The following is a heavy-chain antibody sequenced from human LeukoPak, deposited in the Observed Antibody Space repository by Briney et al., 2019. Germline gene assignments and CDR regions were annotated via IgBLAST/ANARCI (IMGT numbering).Heavy chain of an antibody. Sequence: SVKVSCKXSGGTFSRYAISWVRQAPGQGLEWTGGILPIIGTANYAQKFQGRVTITADESTSTAYMELSSLRSEDTAVYYCATSRIAVAGTGLDYWGQGTLVTVSS. J-gene: IGHJ4*02. CDR2: ILPIIGTA. CDR3: ATSRIAVAGTGLDY. D-gene: IGHD6-19*01. V-gene: IGHV1-69*13. CDR1: GGTFSRYA.